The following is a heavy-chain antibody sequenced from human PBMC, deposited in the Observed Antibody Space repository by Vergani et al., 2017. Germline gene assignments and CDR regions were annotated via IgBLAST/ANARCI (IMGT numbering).Heavy chain of an antibody. CDR1: GGSISSGDYY. Sequence: QVQLQESGPGLVKPSQTLSLTCTVSGGSISSGDYYWSWIRQPPGKGLEWIGYIYYSGSTYYNPSLKSRVSISVDTSKHQFSLKLSSVTAADTAVYYCARDMDYGDYHGWFDPWGQGTLVTVSS. CDR2: IYYSGST. V-gene: IGHV4-30-4*01. J-gene: IGHJ5*02. CDR3: ARDMDYGDYHGWFDP. D-gene: IGHD4-17*01.